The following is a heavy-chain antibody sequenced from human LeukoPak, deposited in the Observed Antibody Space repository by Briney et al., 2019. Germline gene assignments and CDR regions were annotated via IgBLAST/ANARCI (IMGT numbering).Heavy chain of an antibody. V-gene: IGHV3-21*01. CDR3: ASGYYYSVMDV. Sequence: PGGSLRLSCAASGFTFSSYSMNWVRQAPGKGLEWVSSISSSSSYIYYADSVKGRFTISRDNVKNTLYLKMNSLRGEDTAVYYCASGYYYSVMDVWGQGTTVTVSS. CDR1: GFTFSSYS. CDR2: ISSSSSYI. J-gene: IGHJ6*02.